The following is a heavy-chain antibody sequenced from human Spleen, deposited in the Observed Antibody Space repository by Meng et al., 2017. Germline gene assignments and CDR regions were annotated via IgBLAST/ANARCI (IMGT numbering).Heavy chain of an antibody. D-gene: IGHD3-10*01. V-gene: IGHV1-18*01. J-gene: IGHJ6*02. CDR2: ISGYDGNT. CDR3: ARTDYYGAGSYKDYGMDV. CDR1: GYTFATYD. Sequence: ASVKVSCKASGYTFATYDISWVRPAPGQGLEWMGWISGYDGNTNYAQKVQGRVTMTTDTSTSTAYMELRSLRSDDTAVYYCARTDYYGAGSYKDYGMDVWGQGTTVTVSS.